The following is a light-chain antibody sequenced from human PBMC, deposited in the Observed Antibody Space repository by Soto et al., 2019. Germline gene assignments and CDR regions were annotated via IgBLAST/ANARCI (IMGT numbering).Light chain of an antibody. V-gene: IGKV1-12*01. J-gene: IGKJ5*01. CDR1: QGVSDW. CDR2: GSS. Sequence: DIQMTQSPSSVSASVGDSVTITCRASQGVSDWVAWYQQKPGEAPKLLIYGSSSLLSGVPSRFSGTRSGTDFTLTISSLQPEDFAVYYCQQRSNWPPVTFGQGTRLEIK. CDR3: QQRSNWPPVT.